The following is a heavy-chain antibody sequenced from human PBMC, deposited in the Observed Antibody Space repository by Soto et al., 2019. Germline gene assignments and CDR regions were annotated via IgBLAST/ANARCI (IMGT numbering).Heavy chain of an antibody. CDR1: GFTFDDYT. Sequence: VGSLRLSCAASGFTFDDYTMHWVRQAPGKGLEWVSLISWDGGSTYYADSVKGRFTISRDNSKNSLYLQMNSLRTEDTALYYCAKDYALTGPRGFDYWGQGTLVTVSS. V-gene: IGHV3-43*01. J-gene: IGHJ4*02. CDR3: AKDYALTGPRGFDY. D-gene: IGHD3-9*01. CDR2: ISWDGGST.